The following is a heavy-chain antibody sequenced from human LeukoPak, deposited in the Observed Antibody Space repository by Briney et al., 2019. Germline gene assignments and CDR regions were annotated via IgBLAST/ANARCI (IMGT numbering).Heavy chain of an antibody. J-gene: IGHJ6*03. CDR3: ARDRYYYGSGSYWDYYYMDV. Sequence: GGSLRLSCAASGFTFSSYWMSWVRQAPGKGLEWVANIKQDGSEKYYVDSVKGRFTISRDNAKNSLYLQMNSLRAEDTAVYYCARDRYYYGSGSYWDYYYMDVWGKGTTVTVSS. CDR2: IKQDGSEK. CDR1: GFTFSSYW. V-gene: IGHV3-7*01. D-gene: IGHD3-10*01.